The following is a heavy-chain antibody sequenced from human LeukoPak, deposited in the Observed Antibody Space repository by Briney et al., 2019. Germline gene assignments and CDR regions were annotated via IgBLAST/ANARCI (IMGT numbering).Heavy chain of an antibody. J-gene: IGHJ4*02. CDR2: IHYSGST. D-gene: IGHD6-13*01. CDR1: GVSIRGYY. CDR3: ARSIAAAGTSFEY. V-gene: IGHV4-59*01. Sequence: SETLSLTCTVSGVSIRGYYWTWIRQPPGKGLEWIGYIHYSGSTNSNPSLKSRIIMSVDTSKNQFSLKLSSVTAADTAEYYCARSIAAAGTSFEYWGQGTLVTVSS.